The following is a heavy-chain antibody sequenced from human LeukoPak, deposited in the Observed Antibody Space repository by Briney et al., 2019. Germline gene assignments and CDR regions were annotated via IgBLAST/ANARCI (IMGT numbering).Heavy chain of an antibody. CDR3: ARDTAAAGSLTFDY. D-gene: IGHD6-13*01. J-gene: IGHJ4*02. Sequence: GRSLRLSCAASGFTFSSYGMHWVRQAPGKGLEWVAVIWYGGSNKYYADSVKGRFTTSRDNSKNTLYLQMNSLRAEDTAVYYCARDTAAAGSLTFDYWGQGTLVTVSS. CDR2: IWYGGSNK. CDR1: GFTFSSYG. V-gene: IGHV3-33*01.